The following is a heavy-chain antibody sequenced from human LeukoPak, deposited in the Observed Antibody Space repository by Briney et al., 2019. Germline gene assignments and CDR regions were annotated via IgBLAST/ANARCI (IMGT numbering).Heavy chain of an antibody. CDR1: GGSISSSNW. Sequence: SGTLSLTCAVSGGSISSSNWWSWVRQPPGKGLEWIGEIYHSGSTNYNPSLKSRVTISVDKSKNQFSLKLSSVTAADTAVYYCARASIFDDSSGSYYYYYYGMDVWGQGTTVTVSS. CDR2: IYHSGST. J-gene: IGHJ6*02. CDR3: ARASIFDDSSGSYYYYYYGMDV. D-gene: IGHD3-22*01. V-gene: IGHV4-4*02.